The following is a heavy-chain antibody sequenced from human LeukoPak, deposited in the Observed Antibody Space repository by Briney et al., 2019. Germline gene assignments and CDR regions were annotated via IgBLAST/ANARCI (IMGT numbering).Heavy chain of an antibody. Sequence: SGPALVKPTQTLTLTCTFSGFSLSTSGMCVSWIRQPPGKALEWLARIDWDDDKYYSTSLKTRLTISKDTSKNQVVLTMTNMDPVDTATYYCARIRMVRGVIINDYWGQGALVTVSS. D-gene: IGHD3-10*01. J-gene: IGHJ4*02. CDR1: GFSLSTSGMC. V-gene: IGHV2-70*11. CDR3: ARIRMVRGVIINDY. CDR2: IDWDDDK.